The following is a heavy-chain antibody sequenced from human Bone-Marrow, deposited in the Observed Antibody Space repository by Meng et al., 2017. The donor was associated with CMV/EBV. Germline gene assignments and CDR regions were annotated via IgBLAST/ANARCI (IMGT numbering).Heavy chain of an antibody. J-gene: IGHJ3*02. CDR2: ISSSSSTI. CDR1: GFTFSSYS. CDR3: ATLPGVGAYGGDAFDI. D-gene: IGHD1-26*01. Sequence: GGSLRLSCAASGFTFSSYSMNWVRQAPGKGLEWVSSISSSSSTIYYADSVKGRFTISRDNAKNSLYLQMNSLRAEDTAVYYCATLPGVGAYGGDAFDIWGQGTMVTVSS. V-gene: IGHV3-48*04.